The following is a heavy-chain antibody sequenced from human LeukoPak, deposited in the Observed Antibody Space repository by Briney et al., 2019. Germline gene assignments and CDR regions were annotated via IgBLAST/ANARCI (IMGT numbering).Heavy chain of an antibody. CDR3: ARDGPDYGDYVNFDY. J-gene: IGHJ4*02. D-gene: IGHD4-17*01. CDR1: GYMFTSYG. Sequence: ASVKVSCKASGYMFTSYGISRVRQAPGQGLGWMGWISDYNGKTNYAQKLQSRVTMTTETSTSTAYMELRSLRSDDTAVYYCARDGPDYGDYVNFDYWGQGTLVTVSS. CDR2: ISDYNGKT. V-gene: IGHV1-18*04.